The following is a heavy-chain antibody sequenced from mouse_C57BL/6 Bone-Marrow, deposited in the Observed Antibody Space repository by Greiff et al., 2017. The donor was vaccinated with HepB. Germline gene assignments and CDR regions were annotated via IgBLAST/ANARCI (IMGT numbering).Heavy chain of an antibody. CDR3: ARDRELDYYAMDY. D-gene: IGHD1-3*01. CDR1: GISITTGNYR. Sequence: EVKLQESGPGLVKPSQTVFLTCTVTGISITTGNYRWSWIRQFPGNKLEWIGYIYYSGTITYNPSLTSRTTITRDTPKNQFFLEMNSLTAEDTATYYCARDRELDYYAMDYWGQGTSVTVSS. J-gene: IGHJ4*01. CDR2: IYYSGTI. V-gene: IGHV3-5*01.